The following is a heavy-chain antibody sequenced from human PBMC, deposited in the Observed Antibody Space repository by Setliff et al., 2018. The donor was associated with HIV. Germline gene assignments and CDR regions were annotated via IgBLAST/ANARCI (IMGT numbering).Heavy chain of an antibody. J-gene: IGHJ5*02. V-gene: IGHV1-69*13. CDR3: ARDRHWNGNLLCWFDP. CDR1: GGTFSSYA. Sequence: SVKVSCKASGGTFSSYAISWVRQAPGQGLEWMGGIIPIFGTTNYAQKFQDRVTITADESTSTAYMELSSLRSEDTALYYCARDRHWNGNLLCWFDPWGQGTLVTVSS. D-gene: IGHD1-1*01. CDR2: IIPIFGTT.